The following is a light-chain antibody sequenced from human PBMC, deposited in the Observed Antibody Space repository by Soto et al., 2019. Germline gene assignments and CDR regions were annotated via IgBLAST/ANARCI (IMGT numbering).Light chain of an antibody. J-gene: IGKJ2*01. CDR1: QSVSSTY. V-gene: IGKV3-20*01. CDR2: GAS. Sequence: EIVLTQSSGTLSLSPGERATLSCRASQSVSSTYVAWYQQKPGQAPRLLIYGASNRATGIPDRFSGSGSGTDFALTISRLEPEDFAVYYCQQYGSSPLYTFDQGTKLEIK. CDR3: QQYGSSPLYT.